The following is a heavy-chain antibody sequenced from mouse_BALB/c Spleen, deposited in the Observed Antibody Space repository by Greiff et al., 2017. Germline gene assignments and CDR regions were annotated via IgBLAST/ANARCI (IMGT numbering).Heavy chain of an antibody. Sequence: QVQLKQSGPGLVAPSQSLSITCTDSGFSLTGYGVNWVRQPPGKGLEWLGMIWGDGSTDYNSALKSRLSISKDNSKSQVFLKMNILQTDDTARYYCAREGSYYDYPYAMDYWGQGTSVTVSS. J-gene: IGHJ4*01. V-gene: IGHV2-6-7*01. D-gene: IGHD2-4*01. CDR1: GFSLTGYG. CDR3: AREGSYYDYPYAMDY. CDR2: IWGDGST.